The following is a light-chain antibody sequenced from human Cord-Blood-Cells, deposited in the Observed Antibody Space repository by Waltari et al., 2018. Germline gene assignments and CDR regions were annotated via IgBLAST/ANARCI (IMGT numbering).Light chain of an antibody. V-gene: IGLV3-27*01. J-gene: IGLJ3*02. CDR1: VLAKKY. CDR2: KDS. CDR3: YSAADNKGV. Sequence: SYELTQPSSVSVSPGQTARITCSGAVLAKKYARWFQQKPGQAPVLVIYKDSERPSGSPERFSGSSSGTTVTLTISGAQVEDEADYYCYSAADNKGVFGGGTKLTVL.